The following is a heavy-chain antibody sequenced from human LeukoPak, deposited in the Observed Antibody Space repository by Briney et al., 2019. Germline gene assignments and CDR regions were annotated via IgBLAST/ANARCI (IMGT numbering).Heavy chain of an antibody. CDR1: GYTFTGYY. CDR3: ARECSSSCLDAFDI. CDR2: INPNSGGT. D-gene: IGHD6-13*01. J-gene: IGHJ3*02. Sequence: ASVKVSCKASGYTFTGYYMHWVRQAPGQGLEWMGWINPNSGGTNYAQKFQGRVTMTRDTSISTAYVELSRLRSDDTAVYYCARECSSSCLDAFDIWGQGTMVTVSS. V-gene: IGHV1-2*02.